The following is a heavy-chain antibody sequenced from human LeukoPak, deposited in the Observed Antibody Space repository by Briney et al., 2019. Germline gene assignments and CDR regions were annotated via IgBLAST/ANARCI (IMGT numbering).Heavy chain of an antibody. J-gene: IGHJ6*02. D-gene: IGHD2-15*01. CDR2: INHSGST. V-gene: IGHV4-34*01. CDR3: ARGGYCSGGSCYSTRPSYYYYGMDV. CDR1: GGSISSYY. Sequence: PSETLSLTCTVSGGSISSYYWSWIRQPPGKGLEWIGEINHSGSTNYNPSLKSRVTISVDTSKNQFSLKLSSVTAADTAVYYCARGGYCSGGSCYSTRPSYYYYGMDVWGQGTTVTVSS.